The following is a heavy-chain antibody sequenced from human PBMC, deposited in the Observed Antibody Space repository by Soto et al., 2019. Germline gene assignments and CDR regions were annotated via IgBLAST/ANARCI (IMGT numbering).Heavy chain of an antibody. Sequence: QVQLVQSGAEVKKPGASVKVSCKASGYTFTNYGITWVRQAPGQGLEWMGWISAYNDNTNYAQKLQGRVTMTTDTYTSTAYMELTSLRSDDTAVYYCARDRPDYGDTDRRFDYWGQGTLVNVSS. V-gene: IGHV1-18*01. J-gene: IGHJ4*02. CDR2: ISAYNDNT. D-gene: IGHD4-17*01. CDR1: GYTFTNYG. CDR3: ARDRPDYGDTDRRFDY.